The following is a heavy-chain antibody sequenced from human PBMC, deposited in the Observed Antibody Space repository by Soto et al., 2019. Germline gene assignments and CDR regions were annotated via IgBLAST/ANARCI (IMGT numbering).Heavy chain of an antibody. J-gene: IGHJ4*02. D-gene: IGHD6-13*01. CDR2: IYWDDDK. CDR3: VHRAGMGGNSWLPGH. V-gene: IGHV2-5*02. Sequence: QITLKESGPTLVKPTQTLTLTCTFSGFSLSTSEVGVGWIRQPPGKALEWLALIYWDDDKRYSPSLKSRLTITKDTSKNQVVRTSTNMDPVDTATYYCVHRAGMGGNSWLPGHWGQGTLVTVSS. CDR1: GFSLSTSEVG.